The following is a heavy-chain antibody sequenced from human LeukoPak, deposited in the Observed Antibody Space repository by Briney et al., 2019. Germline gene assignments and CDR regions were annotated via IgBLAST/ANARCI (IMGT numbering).Heavy chain of an antibody. CDR2: IIPILGIA. CDR1: GGTFSSYA. D-gene: IGHD3-22*01. V-gene: IGHV1-69*04. Sequence: SVKVSCKASGGTFSSYAISWVRQAPGQGLGWMGRIIPILGIANYAQKFQGRVTITADKSTSTAYMELSSLRSEDTAVYYCARGALDYYDSSGYSPAFDIWGQGTMVTVSS. J-gene: IGHJ3*02. CDR3: ARGALDYYDSSGYSPAFDI.